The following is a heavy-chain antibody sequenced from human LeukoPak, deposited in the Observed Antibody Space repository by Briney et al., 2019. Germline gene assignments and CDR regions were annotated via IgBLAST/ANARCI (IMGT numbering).Heavy chain of an antibody. CDR1: GFTFDDYG. Sequence: AGVSLRLSCAASGFTFDDYGMSWVRQAPGKGLEWVSGINWNGGSKGYADSVKGRFTISRDNAKNSLYLQMNSLRAEDTALYYCARGRGVVTATYYFDYWGQGTLVTVSS. J-gene: IGHJ4*02. CDR3: ARGRGVVTATYYFDY. D-gene: IGHD2-21*02. CDR2: INWNGGSK. V-gene: IGHV3-20*04.